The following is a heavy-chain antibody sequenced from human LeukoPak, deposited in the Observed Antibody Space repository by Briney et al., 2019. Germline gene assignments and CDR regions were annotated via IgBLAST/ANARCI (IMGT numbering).Heavy chain of an antibody. V-gene: IGHV4-31*03. CDR2: IYYSGST. Sequence: SETLSLTCTVSGASIRSGDYYWSWIRQHPGKGLEWIGYIYYSGSTYYNPSLKSRVTISVDTSKNQFSLKLSSVTAADTAVYYCARDGIAAAGYYYGMDVWGQGTTVTVSS. J-gene: IGHJ6*02. CDR3: ARDGIAAAGYYYGMDV. D-gene: IGHD6-13*01. CDR1: GASIRSGDYY.